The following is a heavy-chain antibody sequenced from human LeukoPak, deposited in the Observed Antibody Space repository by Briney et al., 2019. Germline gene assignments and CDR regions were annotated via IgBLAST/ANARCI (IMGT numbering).Heavy chain of an antibody. CDR1: GFTFSSYA. CDR3: ANGNRCTSPNCLGYYYFYMDV. D-gene: IGHD2-8*01. J-gene: IGHJ6*03. V-gene: IGHV3-23*01. CDR2: FSGSGGTT. Sequence: GGSLRLSCAASGFTFSSYAMNWVRQAPGRGLEWVSGFSGSGGTTYYADSVKGRFTISRDNSKNTLYLQMNSLRAEDTAVYYCANGNRCTSPNCLGYYYFYMDVWGKGTAVTVSS.